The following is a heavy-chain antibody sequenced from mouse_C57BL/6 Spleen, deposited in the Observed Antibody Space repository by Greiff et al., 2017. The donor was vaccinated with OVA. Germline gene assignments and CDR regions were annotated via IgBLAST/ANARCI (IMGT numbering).Heavy chain of an antibody. D-gene: IGHD2-5*01. V-gene: IGHV1-15*01. CDR3: TRVDYSNCFAY. CDR2: IDPETGGT. J-gene: IGHJ3*01. CDR1: GYTFTDYE. Sequence: QVQLKESGAELVRPGASVTLSCKASGYTFTDYEMHWVKQTPVHGLEWIGAIDPETGGTAYNQKFKGKAILTADKSSSTAYMELRSLTSEDSAVYYCTRVDYSNCFAYWGQGTLVTVSA.